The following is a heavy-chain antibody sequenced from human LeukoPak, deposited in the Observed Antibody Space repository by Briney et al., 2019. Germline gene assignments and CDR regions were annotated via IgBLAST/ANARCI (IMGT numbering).Heavy chain of an antibody. V-gene: IGHV4-4*07. CDR3: AREAGYGSGSYYNWFDP. D-gene: IGHD3-10*01. CDR1: GGSISSYC. Sequence: MPSETLSLTCTVSGGSISSYCWSWIRQPAGEGLEWVGLIYTSGSTNSNPSLNSRVTMSVDTSKNQFSLKLSSVTAAHTAVYYCAREAGYGSGSYYNWFDPGGQGTLVTVS. J-gene: IGHJ5*02. CDR2: IYTSGST.